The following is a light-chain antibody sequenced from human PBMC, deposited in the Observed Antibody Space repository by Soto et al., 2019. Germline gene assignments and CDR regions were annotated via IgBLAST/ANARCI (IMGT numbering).Light chain of an antibody. Sequence: ENVLTQSPVTLSLSPGERATLSCRASQSVTNSFFAWYQQKPGQSPRLLIYGISSRATGIPDRFSGSGSGTDFTLTISGLEPEDFVVYFCQQYSTLPHTFGQGTK. CDR2: GIS. V-gene: IGKV3-20*01. CDR1: QSVTNSF. CDR3: QQYSTLPHT. J-gene: IGKJ2*01.